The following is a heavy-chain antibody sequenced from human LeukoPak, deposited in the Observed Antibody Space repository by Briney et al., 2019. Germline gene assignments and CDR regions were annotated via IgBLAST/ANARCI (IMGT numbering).Heavy chain of an antibody. Sequence: SESLSLTCTVSGGSISSSNYCWGWVRQPPGKGLEWIVTMYYSGSTFYNPSLKSRVMISVDTSKSQFSLRLSSVTAADTAVYYCARRYCSGGTCYYSDYWGQGTLVTVSS. CDR3: ARRYCSGGTCYYSDY. CDR2: MYYSGST. CDR1: GGSISSSNYC. J-gene: IGHJ4*02. D-gene: IGHD2-15*01. V-gene: IGHV4-39*01.